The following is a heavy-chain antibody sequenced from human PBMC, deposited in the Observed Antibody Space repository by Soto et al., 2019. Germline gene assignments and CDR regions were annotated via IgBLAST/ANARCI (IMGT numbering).Heavy chain of an antibody. J-gene: IGHJ4*02. CDR1: GYIFTSYG. V-gene: IGHV1-18*01. D-gene: IGHD3-10*01. CDR3: AESMGGSGTYVS. CDR2: ISNYNGIT. Sequence: QVQLVQSGAEVKKPGASVKVSCKASGYIFTSYGIIWVRQAPGEGLEWVGWISNYNGITNYAQKVQGRVTMTTDRSTSTAYMELRSLRSDDTAVYYCAESMGGSGTYVSWGPGTLVTVSS.